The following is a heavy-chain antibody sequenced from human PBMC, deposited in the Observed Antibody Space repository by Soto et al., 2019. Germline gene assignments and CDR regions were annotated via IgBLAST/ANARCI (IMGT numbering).Heavy chain of an antibody. D-gene: IGHD2-15*01. Sequence: ASVKVSCKASGYTFTSYGISWVRQAPGQGLEWMGWISAYNGNTNYAQKLQGRVTMTTDTSTSTAYMELRSPRSDDTAVYYCARESEPYCSGGSCYGTGSFDPWGQGTLVTVSS. CDR3: ARESEPYCSGGSCYGTGSFDP. J-gene: IGHJ5*02. CDR1: GYTFTSYG. V-gene: IGHV1-18*01. CDR2: ISAYNGNT.